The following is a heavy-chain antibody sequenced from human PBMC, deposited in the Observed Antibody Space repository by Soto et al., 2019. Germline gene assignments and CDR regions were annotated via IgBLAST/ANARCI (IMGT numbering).Heavy chain of an antibody. CDR2: IYYSGST. V-gene: IGHV4-31*03. CDR1: GGSISSGGYY. Sequence: PSETLSLTCTVSGGSISSGGYYWSWIRQHPGKGLEWIGYIYYSGSTYYNPSLKSRVTISVDTSKNQFSLKLSSVTAADTAVYYCGRVPPPPLRFSTWFDPWGQGTLVTVSS. CDR3: GRVPPPPLRFSTWFDP. D-gene: IGHD3-3*01. J-gene: IGHJ5*02.